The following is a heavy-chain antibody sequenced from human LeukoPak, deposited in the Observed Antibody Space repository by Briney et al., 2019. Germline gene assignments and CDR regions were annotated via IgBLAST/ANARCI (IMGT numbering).Heavy chain of an antibody. J-gene: IGHJ4*02. V-gene: IGHV1-69*01. Sequence: SVKVSCKASGGTFSNYAISWVRQAPGQGLEWMGGIIPIFATANYAQKFQGRVTITADESTSTAYMELSSLRSEDTAVYYCARGEVPPHYFDYWGQGTLVTVSS. CDR3: ARGEVPPHYFDY. CDR1: GGTFSNYA. CDR2: IIPIFATA.